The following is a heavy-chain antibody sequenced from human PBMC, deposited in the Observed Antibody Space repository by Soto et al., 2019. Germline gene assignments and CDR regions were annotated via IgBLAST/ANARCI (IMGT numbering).Heavy chain of an antibody. CDR2: IIPIFGTA. Sequence: QVQLVQSGAEVKKPGSSVKVSCKASGGTFSSYAISWVRQAPGQGLEWMGGIIPIFGTANYAQKGQGRLVITPDEPTRTAYMELSSLRSEDTAVYYCARDLKLRDILLVPTADYYGMDVWGQGTTVTVSS. CDR1: GGTFSSYA. J-gene: IGHJ6*02. CDR3: ARDLKLRDILLVPTADYYGMDV. V-gene: IGHV1-69*05. D-gene: IGHD2-2*01.